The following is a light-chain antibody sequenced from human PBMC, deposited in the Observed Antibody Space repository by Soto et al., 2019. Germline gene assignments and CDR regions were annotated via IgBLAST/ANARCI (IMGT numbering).Light chain of an antibody. CDR2: EVS. J-gene: IGLJ3*02. CDR3: TSYTSSITWV. CDR1: SSDVGGYNY. Sequence: QSALTQPASASGSPGQSITISCTGTSSDVGGYNYVSWYQQHPGKAPKLIVYEVSNRPSGVSNRFSGSKSGNTASLTISGLQAEDEADYYCTSYTSSITWVFGGGTKVTVL. V-gene: IGLV2-14*01.